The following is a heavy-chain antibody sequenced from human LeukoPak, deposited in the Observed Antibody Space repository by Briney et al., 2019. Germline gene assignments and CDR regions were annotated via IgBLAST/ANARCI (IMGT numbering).Heavy chain of an antibody. V-gene: IGHV4-59*08. CDR1: GGSISSYY. CDR3: ASAPWGRSDAFDI. Sequence: PSETLSLTCTVSGGSISSYYWSWIRQPPGKGLEWIGYIYYSGSTNYNPSLKSRVTISVDTSKNQFSLKLSSVTAADTAVYYCASAPWGRSDAFDIWGQGTMVTVSS. J-gene: IGHJ3*02. D-gene: IGHD3-16*01. CDR2: IYYSGST.